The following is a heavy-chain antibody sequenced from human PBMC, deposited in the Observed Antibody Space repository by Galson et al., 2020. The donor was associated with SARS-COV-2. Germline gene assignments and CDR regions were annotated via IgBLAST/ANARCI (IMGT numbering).Heavy chain of an antibody. CDR1: GGSISSGDYY. D-gene: IGHD1-26*01. V-gene: IGHV4-30-4*01. Sequence: SQTLSLTCTVSGGSISSGDYYWSWIRQPPGEGLEWIGYIYYSGSTYYTPSLKSRVTISVDTSKNQFSLKLSSVTAADTAVYYCARDTGGYWVDYWGQGTRVTVSS. CDR2: IYYSGST. J-gene: IGHJ4*02. CDR3: ARDTGGYWVDY.